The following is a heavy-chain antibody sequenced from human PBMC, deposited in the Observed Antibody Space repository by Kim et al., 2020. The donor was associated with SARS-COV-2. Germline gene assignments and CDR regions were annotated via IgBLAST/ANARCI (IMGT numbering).Heavy chain of an antibody. J-gene: IGHJ6*02. V-gene: IGHV4-4*07. CDR3: ARANPYYDFWSGYYGRSDYYYGMDV. Sequence: SETLSLTCTVSGGSISSYYWSWIRQPAGKGLEWIGRIYTSGSTNYNPSLKSRVTMSVDTSKNQFSLKLSSVTAADTAVYYCARANPYYDFWSGYYGRSDYYYGMDVWGQGTTVTVSS. D-gene: IGHD3-3*01. CDR2: IYTSGST. CDR1: GGSISSYY.